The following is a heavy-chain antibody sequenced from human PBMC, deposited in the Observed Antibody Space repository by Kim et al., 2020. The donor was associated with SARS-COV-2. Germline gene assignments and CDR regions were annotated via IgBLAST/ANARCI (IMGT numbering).Heavy chain of an antibody. CDR1: GGSVSSGSYY. D-gene: IGHD3-3*01. V-gene: IGHV4-61*01. J-gene: IGHJ3*02. CDR3: AREIHITIQRGAFDI. CDR2: IYYSGST. Sequence: SETLSLTCTVSGGSVSSGSYYWSWIRQPPGKGLEWIGYIYYSGSTNYNPSLKSRVTISVDTSKNQFSLKLSSVTAADTAVYYCAREIHITIQRGAFDIWGQGTMVTVSS.